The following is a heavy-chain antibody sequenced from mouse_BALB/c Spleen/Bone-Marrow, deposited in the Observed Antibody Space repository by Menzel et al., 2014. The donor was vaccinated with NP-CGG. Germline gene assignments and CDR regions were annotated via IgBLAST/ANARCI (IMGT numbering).Heavy chain of an antibody. Sequence: QVQLQQPGAVLVKPGASVKISCKATGYTFKDYWIQWVKQRPGHGLEWIGEILPGSGNTNYNEKFQGKATFTADTSSNTAYTQFSRLTSEDCAVYSCASAGICGALSFDYWGQGTPLTVSS. D-gene: IGHD4-1*01. J-gene: IGHJ2*01. CDR2: ILPGSGNT. V-gene: IGHV1-9*01. CDR3: ASAGICGALSFDY. CDR1: GYTFKDYW.